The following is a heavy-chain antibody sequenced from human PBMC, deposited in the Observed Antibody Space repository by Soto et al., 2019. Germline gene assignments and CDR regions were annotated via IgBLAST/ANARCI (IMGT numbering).Heavy chain of an antibody. CDR1: GFTFDDYA. CDR3: ATARSGSLRSFFDY. D-gene: IGHD6-13*01. CDR2: ISWNSGSI. J-gene: IGHJ4*02. Sequence: EVQLVESGGGLVQPGRSLRLSCAASGFTFDDYAMHWVRQAPGKGLEWVSGISWNSGSIGYADSVKGRFTISRDNAKNSLYLQMNSLRAEDTALYYCATARSGSLRSFFDYWGQGTLVTVSS. V-gene: IGHV3-9*01.